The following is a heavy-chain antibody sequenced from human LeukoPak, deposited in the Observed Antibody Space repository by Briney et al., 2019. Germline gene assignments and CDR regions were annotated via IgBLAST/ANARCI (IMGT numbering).Heavy chain of an antibody. CDR1: GYAFSGDW. D-gene: IGHD1-14*01. CDR2: INNDGSST. J-gene: IGHJ4*02. CDR3: ASFNPISLSDY. Sequence: GGSLRLSCKGSGYAFSGDWMHWARQAPGKGLVWVSRINNDGSSTGYADSVTGRFTISRDNAKNTLFLQMSSLGAEDTAVYYCASFNPISLSDYWGQGTLVTVSS. V-gene: IGHV3-74*01.